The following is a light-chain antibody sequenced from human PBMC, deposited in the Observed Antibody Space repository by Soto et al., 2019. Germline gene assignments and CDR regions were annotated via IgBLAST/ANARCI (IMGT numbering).Light chain of an antibody. CDR1: SSDVGTRNF. CDR2: EVT. V-gene: IGLV2-14*01. CDR3: SSYTNINTRACV. Sequence: QSALTQPASVSGSPGQSITISCTGTSSDVGTRNFVSWYQQHPGKAPKLMIYEVTDRPSGVSNRFSGSKSGNTASLTISGLQAEDEAEYYCSSYTNINTRACVFGTGTKLTVL. J-gene: IGLJ1*01.